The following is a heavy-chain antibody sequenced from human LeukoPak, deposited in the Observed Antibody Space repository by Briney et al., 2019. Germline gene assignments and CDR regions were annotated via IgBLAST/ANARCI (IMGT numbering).Heavy chain of an antibody. J-gene: IGHJ6*03. CDR3: ARLGPGYCSGGSCPRYYYYYYMDV. Sequence: PSETLSLTCAVYGGSFSGYYWSWIRQPPGKGLEWIGEINHSGSTNYNPSLKSRVTISVDTSKNQFSLKLSSVTAADTAGYYCARLGPGYCSGGSCPRYYYYYYMDVWGKGTTVTVSS. D-gene: IGHD2-15*01. V-gene: IGHV4-34*01. CDR1: GGSFSGYY. CDR2: INHSGST.